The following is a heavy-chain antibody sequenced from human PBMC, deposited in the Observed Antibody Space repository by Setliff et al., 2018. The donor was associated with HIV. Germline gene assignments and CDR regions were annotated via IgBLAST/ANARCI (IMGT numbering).Heavy chain of an antibody. CDR2: IYSSGST. CDR1: GGSISSGGYY. CDR3: ATTYNWNYLVWFDP. V-gene: IGHV4-31*03. J-gene: IGHJ5*02. D-gene: IGHD1-7*01. Sequence: PSETLSLTCTVSGGSISSGGYYWSWIRQHPGKGLEWIGYIYSSGSTYYNPSLKSRVTISVDTSKNQFSLKLSFVTAADTAVYYCATTYNWNYLVWFDPWGQGTLVTVTS.